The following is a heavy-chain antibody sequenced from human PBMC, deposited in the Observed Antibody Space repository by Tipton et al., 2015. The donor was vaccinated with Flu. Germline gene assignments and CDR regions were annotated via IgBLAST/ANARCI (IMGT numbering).Heavy chain of an antibody. V-gene: IGHV4-38-2*01. CDR3: ARHTGDSVRGVIDY. J-gene: IGHJ4*02. CDR1: GSSIGSDYY. CDR2: IYCSGST. D-gene: IGHD3-10*02. Sequence: TLSLTCSVSGSSIGSDYYWGWIRQPPGKGLEWIGTIYCSGSTYYNPSLKSRLTISVDTSQNQFSLRLSSVTAADTAVYYCARHTGDSVRGVIDYWGQGTLVTVSS.